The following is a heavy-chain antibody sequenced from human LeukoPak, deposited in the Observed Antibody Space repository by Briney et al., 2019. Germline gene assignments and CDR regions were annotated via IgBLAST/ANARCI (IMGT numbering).Heavy chain of an antibody. CDR2: IIPIFGTA. J-gene: IGHJ4*02. D-gene: IGHD6-13*01. V-gene: IGHV1-69*05. CDR3: ARVLRAAAVYFDY. CDR1: GGTFSSYA. Sequence: SVKVSCKASGGTFSSYAISWVRQAPGQGLEWMGGIIPIFGTANYAQKFQGRVTITRDTSASTAYMELSSLRSEDTAVYYCARVLRAAAVYFDYWGQGTLVTVSS.